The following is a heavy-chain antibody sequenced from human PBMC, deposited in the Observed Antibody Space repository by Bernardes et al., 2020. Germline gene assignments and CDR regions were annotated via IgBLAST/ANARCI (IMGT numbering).Heavy chain of an antibody. J-gene: IGHJ4*02. CDR2: VSTSGSHT. V-gene: IGHV3-23*01. D-gene: IGHD1-26*01. CDR1: GFTFSNNT. CDR3: VKVMLMVFVIKPVGYFDS. Sequence: GGSLRLSCVASGFTFSNNTMSWVRQAPGKGLEWVSSVSTSGSHTYYADAVKGRFTISRDNSKNTLYLQMDNLRVEDTATYCCVKVMLMVFVIKPVGYFDSWGPGSLVTVSS.